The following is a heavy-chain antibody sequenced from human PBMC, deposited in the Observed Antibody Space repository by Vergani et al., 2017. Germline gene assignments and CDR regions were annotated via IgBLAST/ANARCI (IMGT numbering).Heavy chain of an antibody. CDR2: MHTTGTT. V-gene: IGHV4-61*02. J-gene: IGHJ4*02. Sequence: QVQLQESGPGLVKPSQTLSLTCSVSGGSISSGSYYWSWIRQPAGKGLEWIGRMHTTGTTNYNPSLKSRATISVDTSKNQFSLNLSSVTAADTAVYYCARVATRSWDWGQGTLVTVSS. D-gene: IGHD1-26*01. CDR1: GGSISSGSYY. CDR3: ARVATRSWD.